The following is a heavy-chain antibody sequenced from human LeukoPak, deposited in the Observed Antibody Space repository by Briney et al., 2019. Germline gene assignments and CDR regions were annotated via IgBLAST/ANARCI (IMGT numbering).Heavy chain of an antibody. CDR2: IYYSGST. CDR1: GGSISSSSYY. CDR3: ARDYSSSWYDNWFDH. V-gene: IGHV4-39*07. J-gene: IGHJ5*02. D-gene: IGHD6-13*01. Sequence: SETLSLTCTVSGGSISSSSYYWGWIRQPPGKGLEWIVSIYYSGSTYYNPSLKSLVTISVDTSKNQFSLKLSSVTAADTAVYYCARDYSSSWYDNWFDHWGQGTLVTVSS.